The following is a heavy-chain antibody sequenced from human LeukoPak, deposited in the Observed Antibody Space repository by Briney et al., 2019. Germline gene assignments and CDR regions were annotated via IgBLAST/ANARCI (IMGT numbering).Heavy chain of an antibody. D-gene: IGHD6-13*01. Sequence: GESLRISCKGSGYSFTSYWIGRVRQMPGKGLEGMGIIYPADSDTRYSPSFEGQVTISADMSIRTAYLQWSSLKASDTAMYYCARRIAGAGSDYWGQGTLVTVSS. CDR1: GYSFTSYW. CDR3: ARRIAGAGSDY. CDR2: IYPADSDT. V-gene: IGHV5-51*01. J-gene: IGHJ4*02.